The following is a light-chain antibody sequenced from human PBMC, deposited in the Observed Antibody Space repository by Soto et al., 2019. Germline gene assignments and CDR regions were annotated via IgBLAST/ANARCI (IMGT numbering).Light chain of an antibody. CDR2: RNN. CDR3: AAWDDGLSGFV. J-gene: IGLJ1*01. Sequence: QPVLTQPPSASGTPGQRVTISCSGNSSNTGSNYVFWYQQFPGTAPKLLIYRNNQRPSGVPDRFSGSKSGTSASLAISGLRSEDEADYSCAAWDDGLSGFVFGTGTKLTVL. CDR1: SSNTGSNY. V-gene: IGLV1-47*01.